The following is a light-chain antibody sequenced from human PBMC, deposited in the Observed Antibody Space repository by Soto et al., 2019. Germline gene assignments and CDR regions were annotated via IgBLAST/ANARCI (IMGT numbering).Light chain of an antibody. CDR2: GAS. V-gene: IGKV3-20*01. CDR3: QQFGYSLWT. J-gene: IGKJ1*01. CDR1: QTVLNNY. Sequence: EIVFTQSPGTLSLSPGERATLPCRASQTVLNNYLTWYQQKPAQAPRLLIYGASTRAAGTPDRFSGGGSGTDFTLTISRLEPEDFEVYYCQQFGYSLWTFGQGTKVDIK.